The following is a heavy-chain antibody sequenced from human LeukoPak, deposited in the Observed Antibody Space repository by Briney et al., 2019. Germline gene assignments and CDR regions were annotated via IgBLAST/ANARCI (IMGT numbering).Heavy chain of an antibody. D-gene: IGHD3-16*01. V-gene: IGHV4-59*01. Sequence: PSETLSLICTVSGGSITGYHWSWVRQPPGKGLEWIGYIYYSGNTNYNPSLKSRVTISVDTPRNQFSLKLSSVTAADTAVYYCARRVGSWFDPWGQGTLVTVSS. J-gene: IGHJ5*02. CDR3: ARRVGSWFDP. CDR1: GGSITGYH. CDR2: IYYSGNT.